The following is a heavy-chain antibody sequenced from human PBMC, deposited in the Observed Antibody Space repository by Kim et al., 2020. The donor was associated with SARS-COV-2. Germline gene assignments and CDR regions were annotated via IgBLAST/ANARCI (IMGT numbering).Heavy chain of an antibody. V-gene: IGHV4-59*08. CDR3: ARRWLISITGVVAYAFDV. J-gene: IGHJ3*01. Sequence: SETLSLSCTVSGGSMSAYYWSWIRQSPEKGLEWIGDIYYSGITTYNPSLKRRVTMSVDTSKNQFSLKLNSPTAADAAIYYCARRWLISITGVVAYAFDVWGQGTMVRVSS. CDR1: GGSMSAYY. D-gene: IGHD3-3*01. CDR2: IYYSGIT.